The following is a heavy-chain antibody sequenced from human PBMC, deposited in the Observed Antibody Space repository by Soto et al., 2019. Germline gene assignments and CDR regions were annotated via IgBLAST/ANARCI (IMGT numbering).Heavy chain of an antibody. V-gene: IGHV3-33*01. CDR1: GFTFSSYG. Sequence: QVQLVESGGGVVQPGTSLRLSCAASGFTFSSYGIHWVRQAPGKGLEWVAVIWHDGTYKYYADSVKGRFTISRDNSKNTHYLQMNSLRAEDTAIYYCARDVKAVAGLDYWGQGTLVTVSS. CDR3: ARDVKAVAGLDY. CDR2: IWHDGTYK. D-gene: IGHD6-19*01. J-gene: IGHJ4*02.